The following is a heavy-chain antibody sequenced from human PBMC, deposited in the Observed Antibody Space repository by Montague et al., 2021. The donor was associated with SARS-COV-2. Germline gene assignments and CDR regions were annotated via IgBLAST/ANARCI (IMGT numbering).Heavy chain of an antibody. J-gene: IGHJ4*02. CDR1: GFTFNSYA. Sequence: SLRLSCAASGFTFNSYAMHWVRQAPGKGLEWVAVISYDGSNKYYADSVKGRFTISRDNSKNTLYLQMNSLRAEDTAVYYCARGYSGSYYSYFDYWGQGTLVTVSS. CDR3: ARGYSGSYYSYFDY. CDR2: ISYDGSNK. V-gene: IGHV3-30*04. D-gene: IGHD1-26*01.